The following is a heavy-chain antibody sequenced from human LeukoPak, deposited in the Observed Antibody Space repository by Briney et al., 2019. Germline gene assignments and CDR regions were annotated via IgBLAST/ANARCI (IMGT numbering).Heavy chain of an antibody. J-gene: IGHJ3*02. D-gene: IGHD3-9*01. CDR2: IYYSGST. Sequence: PSETLSLTCTVSGYSISSGYYWGWIRQPPGKGLEWIGSIYYSGSTYYNPSLKSRVTISVDTSKNQFSLKLSSVTAADTAVYYCARGGPGDILTGYYRPVAFDIWGQGTMVTVSS. V-gene: IGHV4-38-2*02. CDR1: GYSISSGYY. CDR3: ARGGPGDILTGYYRPVAFDI.